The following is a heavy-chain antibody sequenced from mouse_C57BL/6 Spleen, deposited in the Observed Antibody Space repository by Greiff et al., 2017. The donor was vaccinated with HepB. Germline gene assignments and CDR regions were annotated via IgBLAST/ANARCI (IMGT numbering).Heavy chain of an antibody. CDR3: ARNDYKAMDY. CDR2: ISSGSSTI. CDR1: GFTFSDYG. V-gene: IGHV5-17*01. Sequence: EVMLVESGGGLVKPGGSLKLSCAASGFTFSDYGMHWVRQAPEKGLEWVAYISSGSSTIYYADTVKGRFTISRDNAKNTLFLQMTSLRSEDTAMYYCARNDYKAMDYWGQGTSVTVSS. D-gene: IGHD2-4*01. J-gene: IGHJ4*01.